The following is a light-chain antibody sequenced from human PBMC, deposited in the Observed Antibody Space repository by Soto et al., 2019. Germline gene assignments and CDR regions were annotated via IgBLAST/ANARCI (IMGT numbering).Light chain of an antibody. CDR1: SSDVGGYNY. CDR3: TSYNSSSTLV. J-gene: IGLJ2*01. Sequence: QSALTQPASVSGSPGQWITISCTGSSSDVGGYNYVSWYQHQPGKAPQVMIYEVSNPPAGISNRFAGSKGGNTASLTISGLQADDDDDYYCTSYNSSSTLVFGGGTKLTVL. CDR2: EVS. V-gene: IGLV2-14*01.